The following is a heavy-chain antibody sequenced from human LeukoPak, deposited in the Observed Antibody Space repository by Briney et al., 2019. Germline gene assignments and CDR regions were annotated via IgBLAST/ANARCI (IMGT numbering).Heavy chain of an antibody. V-gene: IGHV3-21*01. Sequence: GGSLRLSCAASGFTFSSYSMNWVRQAPGKGLEWVSSISSSSSYIYYADSVKGRFTISRDNAKNSLYLQMNSLRAEDTAVYYCARVEGAKLGAFDIWGQGTMVTVSS. CDR2: ISSSSSYI. D-gene: IGHD1-26*01. CDR3: ARVEGAKLGAFDI. J-gene: IGHJ3*02. CDR1: GFTFSSYS.